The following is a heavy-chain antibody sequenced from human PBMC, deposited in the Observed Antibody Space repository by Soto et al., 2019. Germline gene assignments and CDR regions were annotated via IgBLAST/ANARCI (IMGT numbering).Heavy chain of an antibody. CDR2: IYSGGYT. Sequence: EVQLVESGGGLIQPGGSLRLSCAVSGFTVSNNYMSWVRQAPGKGLEGVSVIYSGGYTAYGDSVKGRFTISRDNSKNTLSLKKKSRGADDRAVYFWGTPPGGGGYWGQGTLVTVSS. CDR1: GFTVSNNY. CDR3: GTPPGGGGY. V-gene: IGHV3-53*01. D-gene: IGHD3-10*01. J-gene: IGHJ4*02.